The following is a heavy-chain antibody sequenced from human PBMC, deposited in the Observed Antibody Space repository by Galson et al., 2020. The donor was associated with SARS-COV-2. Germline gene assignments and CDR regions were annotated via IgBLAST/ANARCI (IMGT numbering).Heavy chain of an antibody. Sequence: SETLSLTCAVYGGSFSGYYWTWIRQPPGKGLEWIGEINHSGSTSYNPSLKSRVTISEDTSKNQFSLELSSVTAAVTAVYYCARGNISARLGYWGQGTLVTVSS. V-gene: IGHV4-34*01. CDR3: ARGNISARLGY. J-gene: IGHJ4*02. CDR1: GGSFSGYY. CDR2: INHSGST. D-gene: IGHD6-6*01.